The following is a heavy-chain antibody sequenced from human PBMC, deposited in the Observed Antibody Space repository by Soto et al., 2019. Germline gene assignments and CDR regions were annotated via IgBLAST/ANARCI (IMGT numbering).Heavy chain of an antibody. CDR1: GFTFSNAW. D-gene: IGHD6-19*01. Sequence: EAQLVESGGGLVKPWGSLRLSCAASGFTFSNAWMNWFRQAPGQGLEWVGRIKSKTDGGTTDYAAPVNVRFTISRDDKKNTLYRHRNSLKTEVTAVYYGTTTTRSGWSSWGEGALGTVSS. V-gene: IGHV3-15*07. J-gene: IGHJ4*02. CDR3: TTTTRSGWSS. CDR2: IKSKTDGGTT.